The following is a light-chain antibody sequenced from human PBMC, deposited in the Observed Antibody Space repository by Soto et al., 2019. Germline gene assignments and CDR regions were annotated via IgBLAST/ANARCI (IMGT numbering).Light chain of an antibody. CDR3: QQYNSYWT. Sequence: DIQMTQSPSTLSASVGDRVTITCRASQGITSWLAWYQQKSGKAPKLLIYDASGLKSGVPSRFSGSGSGTEFTLTISSLQPDDFATYYCQQYNSYWTFGQGTKVEIK. J-gene: IGKJ1*01. CDR2: DAS. V-gene: IGKV1-5*01. CDR1: QGITSW.